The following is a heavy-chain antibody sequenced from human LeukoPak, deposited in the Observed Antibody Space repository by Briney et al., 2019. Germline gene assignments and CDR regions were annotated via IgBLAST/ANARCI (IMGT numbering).Heavy chain of an antibody. D-gene: IGHD3-10*01. J-gene: IGHJ5*02. CDR2: ISGSGTI. CDR1: GGSISSYY. CDR3: ARDSGTTGEVKFDP. V-gene: IGHV4-4*07. Sequence: SETLSLACTVSGGSISSYYWSWIRQPAGKGLEWIGRISGSGTITYNPALQSRLSISIDTSKNQFSLKLMSVTAADTAVYYCARDSGTTGEVKFDPWGQGTLVTVSS.